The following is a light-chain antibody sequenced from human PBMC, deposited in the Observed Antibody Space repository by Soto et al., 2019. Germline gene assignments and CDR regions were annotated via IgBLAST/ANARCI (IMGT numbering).Light chain of an antibody. CDR1: QSVSRK. Sequence: ETVMTQSPATLSVSPGEKATLSCRASQSVSRKLSWYQQTRGQAPRLLIYGAPTRATGIPDRFSGSGSETDFTLTISRLEPEDFAVYYCQQYGSSPRTFGQGTKVDIK. J-gene: IGKJ1*01. CDR3: QQYGSSPRT. V-gene: IGKV3-20*01. CDR2: GAP.